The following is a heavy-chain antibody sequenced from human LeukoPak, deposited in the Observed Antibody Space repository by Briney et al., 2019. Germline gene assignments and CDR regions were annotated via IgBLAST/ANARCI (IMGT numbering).Heavy chain of an antibody. V-gene: IGHV7-4-1*02. CDR2: INTSTGNP. J-gene: IGHJ4*02. D-gene: IGHD6-13*01. CDR1: GYTFTNYA. CDR3: ARWFSGSSWYPFDY. Sequence: ASVKVSCKASGYTFTNYAMNWVRQAPGQGLEWMGWINTSTGNPTYAQGFTGRFVFSLDTSVSTAYLQISSLKAEDTAVYYCARWFSGSSWYPFDYWGQGTLVTVSS.